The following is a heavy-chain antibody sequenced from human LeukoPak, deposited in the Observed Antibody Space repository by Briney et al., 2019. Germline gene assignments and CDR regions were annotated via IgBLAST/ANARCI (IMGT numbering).Heavy chain of an antibody. J-gene: IGHJ4*02. CDR2: IYPGDSDT. CDR1: GYTFNNFW. CDR3: ARRRQQLSSFDY. Sequence: GESLKISCQASGYTFNNFWVGWVRQMPGKGLEWMGIIYPGDSDTRYSPSFQGQVTISADKSTTTAYLQWGSLKASDTAMYYCARRRQQLSSFDYWGQGTLVTVSS. D-gene: IGHD6-13*01. V-gene: IGHV5-51*01.